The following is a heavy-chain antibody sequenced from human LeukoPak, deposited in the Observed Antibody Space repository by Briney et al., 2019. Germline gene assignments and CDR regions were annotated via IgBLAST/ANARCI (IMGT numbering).Heavy chain of an antibody. CDR3: ARMYYYDSSGWYYFDY. CDR1: GGSISSYY. CDR2: IYYSGST. V-gene: IGHV4-59*08. Sequence: SETLSLTCTVSGGSISSYYWSWIRQPPGKGLDWIGYIYYSGSTNYNPSLKSRVTISVDTSKNQFSLKLSSVTAADTAVYYCARMYYYDSSGWYYFDYWGQGTLVTVSS. J-gene: IGHJ4*02. D-gene: IGHD3-22*01.